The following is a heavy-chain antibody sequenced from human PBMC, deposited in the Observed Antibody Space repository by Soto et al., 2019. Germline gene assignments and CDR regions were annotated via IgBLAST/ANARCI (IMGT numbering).Heavy chain of an antibody. V-gene: IGHV4-31*03. CDR1: GGSISSGGYY. D-gene: IGHD6-13*01. CDR2: IYYSGST. CDR3: ARADGDLVAAPGTYYYYGMDV. J-gene: IGHJ6*02. Sequence: QVQLQESGPGLVKPSQTLSLTCTVSGGSISSGGYYWSWIRQHPGKGLEWIGYIYYSGSTYYNPSHKSRVIISVDTSKNQFSLKLRTVTAADTAVYYCARADGDLVAAPGTYYYYGMDVWGQGTTVTVSS.